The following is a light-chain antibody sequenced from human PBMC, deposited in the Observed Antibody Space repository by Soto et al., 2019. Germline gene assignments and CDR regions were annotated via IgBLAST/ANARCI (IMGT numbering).Light chain of an antibody. Sequence: EIVLTQSPGTLSLSPSARGTLXRRPSQTLISDYLAWYRQKPGQAPRLLIYGTSTRATGIPARFSGSGSGTEFTLIISSLQSEDSAVYYCQQYNSWLWTFGQGTKVDI. V-gene: IGKV3-15*01. CDR3: QQYNSWLWT. CDR1: QTLISD. CDR2: GTS. J-gene: IGKJ1*01.